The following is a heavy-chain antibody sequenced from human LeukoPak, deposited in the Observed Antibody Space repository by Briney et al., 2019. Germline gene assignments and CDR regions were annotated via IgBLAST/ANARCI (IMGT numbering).Heavy chain of an antibody. Sequence: PGGSLRLSCAASGFTFSSYPMNWVRQAPGKGLEWVSSISSSSSYIYYADSLKGRFTISRDNAKNSLYLQMNSLRAEDTAVYYCARVLLDTMIGPFGYWGQGTLVTVSS. CDR2: ISSSSSYI. V-gene: IGHV3-21*01. CDR1: GFTFSSYP. D-gene: IGHD3-22*01. CDR3: ARVLLDTMIGPFGY. J-gene: IGHJ4*02.